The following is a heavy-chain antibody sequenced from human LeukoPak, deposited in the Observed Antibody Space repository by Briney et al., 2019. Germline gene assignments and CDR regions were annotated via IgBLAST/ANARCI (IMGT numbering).Heavy chain of an antibody. CDR3: ARGHQVATRPVDC. Sequence: GGSLRLSCAASGFAFSTYSMNWVRQAPGKGLEWVSYISSSSTIYYADSVKGRFTISRDNAKNSLYLQMNSLRVEDTAVYYCARGHQVATRPVDCWGQGTLVTVSS. CDR2: ISSSSTI. D-gene: IGHD6-6*01. J-gene: IGHJ4*02. CDR1: GFAFSTYS. V-gene: IGHV3-48*01.